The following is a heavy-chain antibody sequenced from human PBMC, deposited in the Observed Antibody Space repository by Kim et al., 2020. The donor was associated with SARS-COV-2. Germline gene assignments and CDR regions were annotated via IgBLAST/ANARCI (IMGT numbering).Heavy chain of an antibody. CDR2: IKSKTDGGTT. J-gene: IGHJ3*02. CDR3: TTSYSGYPTDAFDI. V-gene: IGHV3-15*01. Sequence: GGSLRLSCAASGFTFSNAWMSWVRQAPGKGLEWVGRIKSKTDGGTTDYAAPVKGRFTISRDDSKNTLYLQMNSLKTEDTAVYYCTTSYSGYPTDAFDIWGQGTMVTVSS. D-gene: IGHD5-12*01. CDR1: GFTFSNAW.